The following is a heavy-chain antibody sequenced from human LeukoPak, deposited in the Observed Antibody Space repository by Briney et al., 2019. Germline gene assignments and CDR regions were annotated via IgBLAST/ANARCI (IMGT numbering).Heavy chain of an antibody. D-gene: IGHD4-17*01. CDR2: IYCSGST. J-gene: IGHJ3*02. CDR1: GGSISSYY. Sequence: SETLSLTCTVSGGSISSYYWSWIRQPPGKGLEWIGYIYCSGSTNYNPSLKSRVTISVDTSKNQFSLKLSSVTAADTAVYYCARWTTVVTRYAFDIWGQGTMVTVSS. CDR3: ARWTTVVTRYAFDI. V-gene: IGHV4-59*08.